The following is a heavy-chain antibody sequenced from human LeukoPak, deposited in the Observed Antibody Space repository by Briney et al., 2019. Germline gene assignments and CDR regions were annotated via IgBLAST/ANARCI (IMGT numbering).Heavy chain of an antibody. V-gene: IGHV3-23*01. D-gene: IGHD3-22*01. J-gene: IGHJ4*02. CDR1: GFTFSSSS. Sequence: GGSLRLSCAASGFTFSSSSISWVRQAPGKGLEWVSAISGNGGRTYYADSVKGRFTTSRDNSKNTLNLQMHRLRVEDTAVYYCTRVMWDSSGYPIDYWGQGSLVTVSS. CDR3: TRVMWDSSGYPIDY. CDR2: ISGNGGRT.